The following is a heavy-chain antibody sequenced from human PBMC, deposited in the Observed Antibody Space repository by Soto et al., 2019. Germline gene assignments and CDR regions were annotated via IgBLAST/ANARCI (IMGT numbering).Heavy chain of an antibody. CDR2: IYSGGST. V-gene: IGHV3-53*01. CDR3: ARGGCGGDCYYFDY. CDR1: GFTVSSNY. D-gene: IGHD2-21*02. Sequence: HPGGSLRLSCAASGFTVSSNYMSWVRQAPGKGLEWVSVIYSGGSTYYADSVKGRFTISRDNSKNTLYLQMNSLRAEDTAVYYCARGGCGGDCYYFDYWGQGTLVTVSS. J-gene: IGHJ4*02.